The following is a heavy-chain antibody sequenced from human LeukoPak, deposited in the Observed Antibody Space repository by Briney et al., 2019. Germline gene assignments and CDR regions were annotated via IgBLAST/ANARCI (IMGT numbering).Heavy chain of an antibody. J-gene: IGHJ4*02. V-gene: IGHV3-13*01. CDR3: ARAFGGGFDY. CDR2: IGTAGDT. Sequence: PGGSLRLSCAASGFTFSSYDMHWVRQATRKGLEWVSAIGTAGDTYYPGSVKGRFTISRENAKNSLYLQMNSLRARDTAVYYCARAFGGGFDYWGQGTLVTVSS. CDR1: GFTFSSYD. D-gene: IGHD3-10*01.